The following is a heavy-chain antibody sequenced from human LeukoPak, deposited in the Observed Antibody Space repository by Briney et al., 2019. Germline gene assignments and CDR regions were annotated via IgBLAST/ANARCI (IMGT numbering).Heavy chain of an antibody. CDR2: IMPIFGTA. Sequence: GSSVKVSCKASGGTFSSYAISWVRQAPGQGLEWMGGIMPIFGTANYAQKFQGRVTITADKSTSTAYMELSSLRSEDTAVYYCASASIAVAGTFDYWGQGTLVTVSS. CDR1: GGTFSSYA. D-gene: IGHD6-19*01. V-gene: IGHV1-69*06. J-gene: IGHJ4*02. CDR3: ASASIAVAGTFDY.